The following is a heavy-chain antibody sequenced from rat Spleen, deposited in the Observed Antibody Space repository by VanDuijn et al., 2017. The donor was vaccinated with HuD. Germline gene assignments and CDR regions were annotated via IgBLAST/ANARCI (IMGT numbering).Heavy chain of an antibody. J-gene: IGHJ2*01. Sequence: EVQLQESGPGLVKPSQSLSLTCSVTGYSITSSYRWNWIRKFPGNKLEWMGYINSAGSTNYNPSLKSRISITRDTSKNQFFLQVNSVTTEDTATYYCARFYGGYGPLEDYWGQGVMVTVSS. V-gene: IGHV3-3*01. CDR3: ARFYGGYGPLEDY. CDR2: INSAGST. D-gene: IGHD1-11*01. CDR1: GYSITSSYR.